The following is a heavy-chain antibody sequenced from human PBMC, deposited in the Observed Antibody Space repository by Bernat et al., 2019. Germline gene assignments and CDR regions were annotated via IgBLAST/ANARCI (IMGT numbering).Heavy chain of an antibody. CDR2: ISYDGSNK. CDR3: ARGGCCRKDIVLVVPTYSFDY. V-gene: IGHV3-30*01. D-gene: IGHD2-8*02. CDR1: GFTFSSYA. J-gene: IGHJ4*02. Sequence: QVQLVESGGGVVQPGRSLRLSCATSGFTFSSYAMHWVRQAPGKGLEWVAVISYDGSNKYYADSVKGRFTISRDNSKNTLYLQMNSLRAEDTAVYYCARGGCCRKDIVLVVPTYSFDYWGQGTLVTVSS.